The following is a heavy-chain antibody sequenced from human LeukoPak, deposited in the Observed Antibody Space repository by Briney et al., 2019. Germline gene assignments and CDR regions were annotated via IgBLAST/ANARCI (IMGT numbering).Heavy chain of an antibody. CDR1: GGSISSGGYY. Sequence: SETLSLTCTVSGGSISSGGYYWSWIRQHPGKGLEWIGYIYYSGSTYYNPSLKSRVTISVDTSKNQFSLKLSSVTAADTAVYYCARVTDSSGYYPVVGAFDYWGQGTPVTVSS. J-gene: IGHJ4*02. V-gene: IGHV4-31*03. D-gene: IGHD3-22*01. CDR3: ARVTDSSGYYPVVGAFDY. CDR2: IYYSGST.